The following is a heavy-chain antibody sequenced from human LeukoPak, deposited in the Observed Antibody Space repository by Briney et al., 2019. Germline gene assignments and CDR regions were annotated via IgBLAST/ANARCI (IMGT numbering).Heavy chain of an antibody. CDR1: GGSISSY. D-gene: IGHD3-10*01. J-gene: IGHJ4*02. V-gene: IGHV4-59*01. CDR3: VNGGSYLTK. CDR2: IYFTGAT. Sequence: SETLSLTCTVSGGSISSYWSWIRQSPGKGLEWIGYIYFTGATNYNPSLKSRLTISIDTSRNQFSLKLSSATAADTAIYYCVNGGSYLTKWGQGTLVTVSS.